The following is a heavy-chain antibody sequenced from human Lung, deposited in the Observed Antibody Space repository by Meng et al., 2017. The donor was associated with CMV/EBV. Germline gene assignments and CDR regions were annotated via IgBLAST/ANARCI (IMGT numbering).Heavy chain of an antibody. J-gene: IGHJ4*02. D-gene: IGHD5-18*01. CDR2: VYYTGGT. Sequence: QLHRQESGPGLFKASQTLSLTCTGSGGSITGGDYYWSWIRQPPGKGLEWIGCVYYTGGTYDNPSLKSRLSMSVDTSNNQFFLNLTSVTAADTAFYFCARGSNTAMAYFDSWGLGTLVTVSS. CDR3: ARGSNTAMAYFDS. CDR1: GGSITGGDYY. V-gene: IGHV4-30-4*01.